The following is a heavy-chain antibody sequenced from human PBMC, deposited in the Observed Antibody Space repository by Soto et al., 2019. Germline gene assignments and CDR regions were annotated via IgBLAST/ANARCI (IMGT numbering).Heavy chain of an antibody. CDR2: INPSGGST. CDR1: GYTFTSYY. J-gene: IGHJ3*02. Sequence: ASVKVSCKASGYTFTSYYMHWVRQAPGQGLEWMGIINPSGGSTSYAQKFQGRVTMTRDTSTSTVYMELSSLRSEDTAVYYCARAFEDYYDSSGYPSKAFHICGQGTMVTVSS. CDR3: ARAFEDYYDSSGYPSKAFHI. V-gene: IGHV1-46*01. D-gene: IGHD3-22*01.